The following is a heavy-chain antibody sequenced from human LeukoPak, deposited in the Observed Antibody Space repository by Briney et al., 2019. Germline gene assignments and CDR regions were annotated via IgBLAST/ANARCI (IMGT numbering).Heavy chain of an antibody. CDR1: GFTFSSYW. V-gene: IGHV3-7*01. Sequence: GGSLRLSRAASGFTFSSYWMSWVRQAPGKGLEWVANIKQDGSEKYYVDSVKGRFTISRDNAKNSLYLQMNSLRAEDTAVYYCARVVPAVTSPYYYYMDVWGKGTTVTVSS. CDR3: ARVVPAVTSPYYYYMDV. CDR2: IKQDGSEK. D-gene: IGHD2-2*01. J-gene: IGHJ6*03.